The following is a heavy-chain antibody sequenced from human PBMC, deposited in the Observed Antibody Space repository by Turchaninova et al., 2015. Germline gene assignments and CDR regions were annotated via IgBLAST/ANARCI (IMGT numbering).Heavy chain of an antibody. J-gene: IGHJ4*02. CDR1: GYTFTDYY. CDR3: ARDRPPVDFWSGYYGD. Sequence: QVQLVQSGAEVKKPGASVKVSCTASGYTFTDYYLHWMRQAPGQGLEWMGRINPNSGDTNYAQKFQGRVAMTRDTSISTVYMELSRLRSDDTAVYYCARDRPPVDFWSGYYGDWGQGTLVTVSS. V-gene: IGHV1-2*06. D-gene: IGHD3-3*01. CDR2: INPNSGDT.